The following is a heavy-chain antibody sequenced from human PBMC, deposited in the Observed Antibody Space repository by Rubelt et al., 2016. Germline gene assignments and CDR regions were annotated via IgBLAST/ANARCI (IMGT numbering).Heavy chain of an antibody. J-gene: IGHJ4*02. CDR3: AREPSSGRDY. CDR1: GDTFSNYA. CDR2: IIPILGIA. D-gene: IGHD6-19*01. Sequence: QVQLVQSGAEVKKPGSSVKVSCKASGDTFSNYAISWVKQAPGQGLEWVGGIIPILGIANYAQKFQCRGTITADKSTSTAYMELSSLRSEDTAVYYCAREPSSGRDYWGQGTLVTVSS. V-gene: IGHV1-69*10.